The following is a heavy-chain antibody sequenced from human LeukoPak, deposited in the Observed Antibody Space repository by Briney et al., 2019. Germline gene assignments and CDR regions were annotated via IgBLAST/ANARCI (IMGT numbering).Heavy chain of an antibody. V-gene: IGHV4-59*01. CDR3: ARAIRPHPYYGSGSYYNVDYYYYMDV. Sequence: SGPTLVKPSETLSLTCTVSGGSISSYYWSWIRQPPGKGLEWIGYIYYSGSTNYNPSLKSRVTISVDTSKNQFSLKLSSVTAADTAVYYCARAIRPHPYYGSGSYYNVDYYYYMDVWGKGTTVTVSS. J-gene: IGHJ6*03. D-gene: IGHD3-10*01. CDR2: IYYSGST. CDR1: GGSISSYY.